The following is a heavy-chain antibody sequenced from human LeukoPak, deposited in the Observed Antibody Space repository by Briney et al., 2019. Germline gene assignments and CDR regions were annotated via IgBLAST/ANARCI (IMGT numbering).Heavy chain of an antibody. V-gene: IGHV4-34*01. CDR2: INHSGST. Sequence: SETLSLTCAVYGGSFSGYYWSWIRQPPGKGLEWIGEINHSGSTNYNPSRKSRVTIPVDTSKNQFSLMLRSVTAADTGVYYCARHTYYDYVWGSYRLRGSFDYWGQGNLVTVSS. CDR1: GGSFSGYY. J-gene: IGHJ4*02. CDR3: ARHTYYDYVWGSYRLRGSFDY. D-gene: IGHD3-16*02.